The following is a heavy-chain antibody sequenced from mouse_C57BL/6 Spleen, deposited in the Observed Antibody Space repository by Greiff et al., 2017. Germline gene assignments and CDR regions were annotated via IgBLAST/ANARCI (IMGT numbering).Heavy chain of an antibody. CDR2: IDPETGGT. J-gene: IGHJ3*01. Sequence: QVQLKESGAELVRPGASVTLSCKASGYTFTDYEMHWVKQTPVHGLEWIGAIDPETGGTAYNQKFKGKALLTADKSSSTAYMELRSLTSEDSAVYYSLLTSWFAYWGQGTLVTVSA. CDR1: GYTFTDYE. D-gene: IGHD4-1*01. V-gene: IGHV1-15*01. CDR3: LLTSWFAY.